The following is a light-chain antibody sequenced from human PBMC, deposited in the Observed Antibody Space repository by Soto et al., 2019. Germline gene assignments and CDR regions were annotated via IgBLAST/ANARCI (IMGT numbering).Light chain of an antibody. Sequence: DLQMTQSPSSLSASVGDRVTITCRASQGISNYLAWYQQKPGKVPMLLIYAASNLQSGVPSRFSGSGSGTDFTLTITSLQPEDVALYYCQEYDSAPCTFGGGTKVEIK. V-gene: IGKV1-27*01. CDR3: QEYDSAPCT. CDR1: QGISNY. CDR2: AAS. J-gene: IGKJ4*01.